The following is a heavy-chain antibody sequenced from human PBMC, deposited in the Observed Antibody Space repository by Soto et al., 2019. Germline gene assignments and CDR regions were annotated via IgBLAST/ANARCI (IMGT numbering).Heavy chain of an antibody. J-gene: IGHJ6*02. CDR2: ISYDGSNK. D-gene: IGHD3-9*01. CDR1: GFTFSSYG. Sequence: PGGSLRLSCAASGFTFSSYGMHWVRQAPGKGLEWVAVISYDGSNKYYADSVKGRFTISRDNSKNTLYLQMNSLRAEDTAVYYCAKDLAPYDILTGYSPPPTDVWGQGTTVTVSS. CDR3: AKDLAPYDILTGYSPPPTDV. V-gene: IGHV3-30*18.